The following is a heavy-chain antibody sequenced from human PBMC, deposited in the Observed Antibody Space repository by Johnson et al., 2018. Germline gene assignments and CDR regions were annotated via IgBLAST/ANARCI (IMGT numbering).Heavy chain of an antibody. J-gene: IGHJ6*03. D-gene: IGHD7-27*01. Sequence: QVQLQESGPGLVKPSETLSLTCTVSGASISSGGYYWSWLRQPPGKGLEWIGYIYSSGTPYYNPSLKSRITISMDTSKNQFSLKLSPVTAEDTAVYYCAKDSGQQKTGERIYYYYYYMDVWGKGTTGTVSS. V-gene: IGHV4-31*03. CDR1: GASISSGGYY. CDR2: IYSSGTP. CDR3: AKDSGQQKTGERIYYYYYYMDV.